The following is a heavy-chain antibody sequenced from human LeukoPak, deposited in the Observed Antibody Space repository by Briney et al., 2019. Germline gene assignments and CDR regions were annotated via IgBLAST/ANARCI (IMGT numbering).Heavy chain of an antibody. CDR1: GGSISSYY. D-gene: IGHD3-10*01. CDR2: IYYSGST. Sequence: SETLSLTCTVSGGSISSYYWSWIRQPPGKGLEWIGYIYYSGSTNYNPSLKSRVTISVDTSKNQFSLKLSSVTAADTAVYYCARELPVWFGGGWFDPWGQGTLVTVSS. V-gene: IGHV4-59*01. J-gene: IGHJ5*02. CDR3: ARELPVWFGGGWFDP.